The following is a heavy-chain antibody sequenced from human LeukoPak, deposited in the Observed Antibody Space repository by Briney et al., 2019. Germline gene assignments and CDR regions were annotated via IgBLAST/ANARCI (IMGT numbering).Heavy chain of an antibody. CDR1: GFTFSSYA. CDR3: AKTPERFLEWLLNPEFDP. Sequence: GGSLRLSCAASGFTFSSYAMSWVRQAPGKSLEWVSGIGGSGSRTYYADSVKGRFTISRDNSKNTLYLQMNSLRAEDTAVYYCAKTPERFLEWLLNPEFDPWGQGTLVAVSS. D-gene: IGHD3-3*01. V-gene: IGHV3-23*01. CDR2: IGGSGSRT. J-gene: IGHJ5*02.